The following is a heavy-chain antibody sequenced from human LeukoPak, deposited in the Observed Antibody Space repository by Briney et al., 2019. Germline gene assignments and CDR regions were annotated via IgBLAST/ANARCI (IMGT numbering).Heavy chain of an antibody. J-gene: IGHJ4*02. CDR1: GGSVSSGSYY. CDR2: IYHSGST. CDR3: AREPGGYADY. D-gene: IGHD5-12*01. Sequence: SETLSLTCTVSGGSVSSGSYYWSWIRQPPGKGLEWIGYIYHSGSTYYNPSLKSRVTISVDRSKNQFSLKLSSVTAADTAVYYCAREPGGYADYWGQGTLVTVSS. V-gene: IGHV4-30-2*01.